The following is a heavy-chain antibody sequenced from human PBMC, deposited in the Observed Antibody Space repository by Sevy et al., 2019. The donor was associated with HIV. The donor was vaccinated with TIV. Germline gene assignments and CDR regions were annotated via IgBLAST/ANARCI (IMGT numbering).Heavy chain of an antibody. CDR3: ARTPGGSYYYYYYYMDV. V-gene: IGHV4-39*01. D-gene: IGHD2-15*01. CDR1: GGSISSSSYY. J-gene: IGHJ6*03. CDR2: IYYSGST. Sequence: SETLSLTCTVSGGSISSSSYYWGWIRQPPGKGLEWIGSIYYSGSTYYNPSLKSRVTISVDTSKTQFSLKLSSVTAADTAVYYCARTPGGSYYYYYYYMDVWGKGTTVTVSS.